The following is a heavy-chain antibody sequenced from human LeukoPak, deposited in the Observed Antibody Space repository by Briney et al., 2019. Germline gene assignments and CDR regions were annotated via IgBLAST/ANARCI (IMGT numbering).Heavy chain of an antibody. Sequence: SVKVSCKASGGTFSSYAISWVRQAPGQGLEWMGRIIPILGIANYAQKFQGRVTITADKSTSTAYMELSSLRSEDTAVYYCARSPPGYYDSSGYLDYWGQGTLVTVSS. V-gene: IGHV1-69*04. J-gene: IGHJ4*02. CDR3: ARSPPGYYDSSGYLDY. D-gene: IGHD3-22*01. CDR2: IIPILGIA. CDR1: GGTFSSYA.